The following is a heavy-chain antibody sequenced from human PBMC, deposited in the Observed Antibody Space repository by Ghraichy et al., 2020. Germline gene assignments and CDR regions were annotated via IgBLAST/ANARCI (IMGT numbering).Heavy chain of an antibody. CDR2: IYYSGNT. CDR1: GDSINSSDYY. D-gene: IGHD6-13*01. Sequence: SETLSLTCTVSGDSINSSDYYWAWIHQPPGKGLEWIGSIYYSGNTYYNPSIKSRVNISVDTSKNQFSLMLSSVTATDTAVYYCARQETIAATGTWFDPWGQGTLVTVSS. J-gene: IGHJ5*02. V-gene: IGHV4-39*01. CDR3: ARQETIAATGTWFDP.